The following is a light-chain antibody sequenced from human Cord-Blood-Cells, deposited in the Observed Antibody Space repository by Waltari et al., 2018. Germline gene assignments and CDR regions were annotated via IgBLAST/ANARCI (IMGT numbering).Light chain of an antibody. CDR1: SSDVGGYNY. CDR2: EVS. J-gene: IGLJ1*01. V-gene: IGLV2-8*01. CDR3: SSYAGSNNV. Sequence: QSALTQPPSASGSPGQSVTISCTGTSSDVGGYNYASWYQQPPGKAPKLMIYEVSKRPSGVPDRFSGSKSGNTASLTVSGLQAEDEADYYCSSYAGSNNVFGTGTKVTVL.